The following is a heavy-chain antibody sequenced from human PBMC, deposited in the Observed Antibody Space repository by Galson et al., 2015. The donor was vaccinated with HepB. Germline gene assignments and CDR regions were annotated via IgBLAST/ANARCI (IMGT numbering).Heavy chain of an antibody. CDR1: GYTLTDLS. CDR2: FDPEDGET. J-gene: IGHJ5*02. D-gene: IGHD1-7*01. V-gene: IGHV1-24*01. CDR3: ATEPISIELELKGDFDP. Sequence: SVKVSCKVSGYTLTDLSMHWVRQAPGKGLEWMGGFDPEDGETIYAQKLQGRVTMTKDTSTDTAYMQLSSLRSEDPAVYYCATEPISIELELKGDFDPWGQGTLVTVSS.